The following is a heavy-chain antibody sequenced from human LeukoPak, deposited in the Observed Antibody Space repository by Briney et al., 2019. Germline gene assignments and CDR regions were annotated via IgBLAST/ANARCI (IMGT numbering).Heavy chain of an antibody. CDR2: ISGSGGST. CDR1: GFTFSSYA. CDR3: ARDRPYYYDSSGYYTDY. V-gene: IGHV3-23*01. Sequence: GGSLRLSCAASGFTFSSYAMSWVRQAPGKGLEWVSAISGSGGSTYYADSVKGRFTISRDNSKNTLYLQMNSLRAEDTAVYYCARDRPYYYDSSGYYTDYWGQGTLVTVSS. J-gene: IGHJ4*02. D-gene: IGHD3-22*01.